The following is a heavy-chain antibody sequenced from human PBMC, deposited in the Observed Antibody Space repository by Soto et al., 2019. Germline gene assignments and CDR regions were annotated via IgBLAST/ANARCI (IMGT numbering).Heavy chain of an antibody. V-gene: IGHV5-10-1*01. D-gene: IGHD3-22*01. J-gene: IGHJ4*02. CDR2: IDPSDSQT. CDR1: GYSFAGYW. Sequence: SLKISCKGSGYSFAGYWITWVRQKPGKGLEWMGRIDPSDSQTYYSPSFRGHVTISVTKSITTVFLQWSSLRASDTAMYYCARQIYDSDTGPNFQYYFDSWGQGTPGTVS. CDR3: ARQIYDSDTGPNFQYYFDS.